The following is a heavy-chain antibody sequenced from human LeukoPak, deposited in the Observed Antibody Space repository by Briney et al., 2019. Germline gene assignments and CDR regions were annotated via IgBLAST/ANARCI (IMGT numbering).Heavy chain of an antibody. CDR2: IIPILSIT. CDR3: ARAVRGVVHSAGMDV. D-gene: IGHD3-10*01. Sequence: SVKVSCKASGGTFSTYSINWVRQAPGQGLEWMGRIIPILSITNYAQRFQGRVTITADKSTTTAYMALSSLRSDDTAMYYCARAVRGVVHSAGMDVWGQGTTVTVSS. CDR1: GGTFSTYS. V-gene: IGHV1-69*04. J-gene: IGHJ6*02.